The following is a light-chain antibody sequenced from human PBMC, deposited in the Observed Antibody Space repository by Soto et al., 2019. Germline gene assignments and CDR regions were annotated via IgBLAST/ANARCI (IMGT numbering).Light chain of an antibody. J-gene: IGLJ2*01. V-gene: IGLV2-11*01. Sequence: QSALTQPRSVSGSPGQSVTLSCTGTSSDVGGYHYVSWYQHHPGKAPKIIIYDVNKRPSGVPDRFSGSKSGNTASLTISGLQTEDEADYYCSSYTSSSTRVFGGGTKLTVL. CDR1: SSDVGGYHY. CDR3: SSYTSSSTRV. CDR2: DVN.